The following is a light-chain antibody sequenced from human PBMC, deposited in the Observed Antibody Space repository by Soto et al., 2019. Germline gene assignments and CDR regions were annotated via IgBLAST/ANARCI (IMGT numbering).Light chain of an antibody. J-gene: IGKJ2*02. CDR2: DAS. Sequence: EIVLTQSPATLSLSPGERATLSCRASQSVSSYLAWYQQKPGQAPRLLIYDASNRATGIPARFSGSGSGTDFTLTISSLEPEDFAVYYCQQRSNWPLGTFGQGTKLEIQ. CDR1: QSVSSY. CDR3: QQRSNWPLGT. V-gene: IGKV3-11*01.